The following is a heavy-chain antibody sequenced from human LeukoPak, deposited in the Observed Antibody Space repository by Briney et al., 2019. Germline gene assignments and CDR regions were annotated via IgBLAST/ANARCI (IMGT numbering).Heavy chain of an antibody. CDR2: INPNSGGT. V-gene: IGHV1-2*02. Sequence: ASVKVSCKASGYTFTDYYMHWVRQAPGQGLEWMGWINPNSGGTNYAQKFQGRVTMTRDTSISTAYMELSRLRSDDTAVYYCARDPSGSYWFDPWGQGTLVTVSS. CDR1: GYTFTDYY. D-gene: IGHD1-26*01. J-gene: IGHJ5*02. CDR3: ARDPSGSYWFDP.